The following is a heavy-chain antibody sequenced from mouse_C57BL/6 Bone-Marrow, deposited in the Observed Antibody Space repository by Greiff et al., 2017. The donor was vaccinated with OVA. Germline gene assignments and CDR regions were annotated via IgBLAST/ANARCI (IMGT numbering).Heavy chain of an antibody. D-gene: IGHD1-1*01. CDR1: GYTFTSYG. Sequence: QVQLQQSGAELARPGASVKLSCKASGYTFTSYGISWVKQRTGQGLEWIGEIYPRSGNTYYNEKFKGKATLTADKSSSTAYMQLSSLTYEDSAVYYCARGGYYGSSPFDYWGQGTTLTVSS. J-gene: IGHJ2*01. CDR2: IYPRSGNT. CDR3: ARGGYYGSSPFDY. V-gene: IGHV1-81*01.